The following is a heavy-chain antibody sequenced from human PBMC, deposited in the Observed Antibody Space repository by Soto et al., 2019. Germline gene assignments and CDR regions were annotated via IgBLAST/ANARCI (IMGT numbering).Heavy chain of an antibody. CDR2: IYYSVST. V-gene: IGHV4-59*01. CDR1: GGSISSYY. J-gene: IGHJ6*02. D-gene: IGHD5-18*01. Sequence: XGTLSLNCTVSGGSISSYYWSWIRQPPGKGLEWIGYIYYSVSTNYNPSLKSRVTISVDTSKNQFSLKLSSVTAADTAVYYCAREPGYTYGSDYGMDVCGQGTTVTVSS. CDR3: AREPGYTYGSDYGMDV.